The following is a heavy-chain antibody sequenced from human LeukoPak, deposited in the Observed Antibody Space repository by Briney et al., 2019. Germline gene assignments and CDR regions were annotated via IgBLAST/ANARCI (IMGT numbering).Heavy chain of an antibody. CDR1: GGSISSYY. Sequence: SETLSLTCTASGGSISSYYWSWIRQPAGKGLDWIGRIYTSGSTNYNPSLKSRVTMSVDTSKNQFSLKLSSVTAADTAVYYCARDLVGATEYWFDPWGQGTLVTVSS. CDR3: ARDLVGATEYWFDP. D-gene: IGHD1-26*01. V-gene: IGHV4-4*07. CDR2: IYTSGST. J-gene: IGHJ5*02.